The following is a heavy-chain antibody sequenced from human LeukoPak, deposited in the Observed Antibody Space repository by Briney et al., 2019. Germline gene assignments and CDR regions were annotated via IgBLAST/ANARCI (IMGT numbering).Heavy chain of an antibody. Sequence: PGGSLRLSCAASGFTFSSYWMSWVRQAPGKGLEWVANIKQDGSEKYYVDSVKGRFTISRDNAKNSLYLQMNSMRAEDTAGYYCAREGITVAGTFEDAFDIWGQGTMVTVSS. V-gene: IGHV3-7*01. D-gene: IGHD6-19*01. CDR3: AREGITVAGTFEDAFDI. CDR2: IKQDGSEK. CDR1: GFTFSSYW. J-gene: IGHJ3*02.